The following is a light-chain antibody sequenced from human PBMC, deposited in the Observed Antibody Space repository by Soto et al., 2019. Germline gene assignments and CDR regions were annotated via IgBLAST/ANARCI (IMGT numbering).Light chain of an antibody. CDR1: QSVSSN. J-gene: IGKJ1*01. V-gene: IGKV3-20*01. Sequence: EIAMTQSKATLSGSPGERCTLSCMASQSVSSNLAWYQQKPGRAPRLLIYAASARDTGIPDRFSGSGSGTDFTLTISRLESEDFAVYYCQQYGSSPGTFGQGTNVDIK. CDR3: QQYGSSPGT. CDR2: AAS.